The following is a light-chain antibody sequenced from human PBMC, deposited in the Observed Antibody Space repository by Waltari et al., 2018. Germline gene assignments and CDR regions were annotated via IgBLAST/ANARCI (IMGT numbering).Light chain of an antibody. J-gene: IGLJ2*01. Sequence: QSALTQPVSVSGSPGQSLTISCTGTSSDVGGYIFVSWYQQPPGKAPKLMLYDVSKRPSGVSNRFSGSKSGNTASLTISGLQAEDEADYYCSSYTSSSTVVFGGGTKLTVL. V-gene: IGLV2-14*01. CDR1: SSDVGGYIF. CDR2: DVS. CDR3: SSYTSSSTVV.